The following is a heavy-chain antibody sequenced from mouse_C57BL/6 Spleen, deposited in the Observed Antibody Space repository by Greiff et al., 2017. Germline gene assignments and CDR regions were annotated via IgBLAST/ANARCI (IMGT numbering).Heavy chain of an antibody. Sequence: QVQLKESGAELVKPGASVKISCKASGYAFSSYWMNWVKQRPGKGLEWIGQIYPGDGDTNYNGKFKGKATLTADKSSSTAYMQLRSLTSEDSAVYFCARNSKGYAMDYWGQGTSVTVSS. CDR1: GYAFSSYW. V-gene: IGHV1-80*01. CDR3: ARNSKGYAMDY. CDR2: IYPGDGDT. D-gene: IGHD2-5*01. J-gene: IGHJ4*01.